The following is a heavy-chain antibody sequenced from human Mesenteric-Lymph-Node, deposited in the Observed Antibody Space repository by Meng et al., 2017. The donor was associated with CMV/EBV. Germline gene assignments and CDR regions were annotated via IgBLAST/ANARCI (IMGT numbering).Heavy chain of an antibody. J-gene: IGHJ6*02. D-gene: IGHD2-15*01. CDR1: ELTFRGYD. V-gene: IGHV3-48*03. Sequence: GESLKISGVASELTFRGYDMNWVRQAPGKGLDWISYISSDGSTIYYADSVKGRFTISRDNAKNSLFLQLTSLRAEDTAVYYCARGASGGISFYYGMDVWGQGIAVTVSS. CDR2: ISSDGSTI. CDR3: ARGASGGISFYYGMDV.